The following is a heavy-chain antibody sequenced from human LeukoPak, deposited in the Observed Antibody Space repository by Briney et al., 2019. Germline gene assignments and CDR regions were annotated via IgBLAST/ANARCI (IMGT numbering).Heavy chain of an antibody. D-gene: IGHD2-15*01. CDR3: ARGPISGCSGGSCYPYYYYGMDV. Sequence: GASVKVSCKASGYTFTSYDINWVRQATGQGLEWMGWMNPNSGNTGYAQKFQGRVTMTRNTSISTAYMELSSLRSEDTAVYYCARGPISGCSGGSCYPYYYYGMDVWGQGTTVTVSS. CDR2: MNPNSGNT. J-gene: IGHJ6*02. CDR1: GYTFTSYD. V-gene: IGHV1-8*01.